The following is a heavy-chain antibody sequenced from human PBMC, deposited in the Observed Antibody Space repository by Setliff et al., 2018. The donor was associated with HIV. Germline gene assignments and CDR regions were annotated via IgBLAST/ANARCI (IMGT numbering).Heavy chain of an antibody. CDR1: GYTFNDNY. Sequence: ASVKVSCKASGYTFNDNYIHWVRQAPGQGLEWMGRISPDIGDTNYAQMFHGRVTMTRDTSISTAYMELSSLKSDDTAVYYCATLSDYDILSLDLWGQGTLVTVSS. V-gene: IGHV1-2*06. J-gene: IGHJ5*02. CDR2: ISPDIGDT. D-gene: IGHD3-9*01. CDR3: ATLSDYDILSLDL.